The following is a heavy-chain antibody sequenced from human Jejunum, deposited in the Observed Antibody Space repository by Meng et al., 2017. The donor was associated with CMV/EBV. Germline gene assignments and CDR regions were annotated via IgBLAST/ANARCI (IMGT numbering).Heavy chain of an antibody. V-gene: IGHV3-15*01. CDR2: IRAGGTT. Sequence: ASGFTFSHAWMNWVRQAPGKGLEWVGRIRAGGTTDYAAPVKGRFIISRDGSLNKVFLQMNSLKPEDTAVYYCAPDVPQPLAQIDYWGRGTLVTVSS. D-gene: IGHD2-21*01. CDR3: APDVPQPLAQIDY. J-gene: IGHJ4*02. CDR1: GFTFSHAW.